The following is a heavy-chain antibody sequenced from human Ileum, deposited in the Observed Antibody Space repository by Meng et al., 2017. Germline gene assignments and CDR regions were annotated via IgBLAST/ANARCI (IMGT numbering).Heavy chain of an antibody. CDR2: IYSSGRT. CDR1: GAAINRGDHS. J-gene: IGHJ4*02. V-gene: IGHV4-30-4*01. CDR3: AKATYLGSGYYFDY. D-gene: IGHD3-10*01. Sequence: QVQLQESGPGLVKPSQTLSLTCAVSGAAINRGDHSWTWIRQPPGKGPEWMGYIYSSGRTYSTPSLKGRLTISADTSQSTFSLKLNSVTATDTAVYFCAKATYLGSGYYFDYWGQGALVTVSS.